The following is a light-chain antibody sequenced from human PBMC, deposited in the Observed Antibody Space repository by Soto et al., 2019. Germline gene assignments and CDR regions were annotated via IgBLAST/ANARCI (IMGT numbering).Light chain of an antibody. Sequence: IVMTQSPATLSVSPWERATLSCTASQSVSSNLAWYQQTHGQAPRLLMFDASTRATGIPARFSGSGSGTDFSLTISRLEPEDFGMYYCQHYGSVLPETFGQGTKVDIK. CDR3: QHYGSVLPET. CDR1: QSVSSN. CDR2: DAS. J-gene: IGKJ1*01. V-gene: IGKV3-15*01.